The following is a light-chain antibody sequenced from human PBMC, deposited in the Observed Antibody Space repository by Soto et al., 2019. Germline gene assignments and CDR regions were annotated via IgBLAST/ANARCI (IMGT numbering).Light chain of an antibody. CDR2: SAS. CDR3: QQSYTTPWT. CDR1: QSISSY. V-gene: IGKV1-39*01. Sequence: DIQMTQSPSSLSASVGDRVTITCRASQSISSYLNWYHQKPGQAPKLLFYSASSLQSGVPSRFSGSGSGTDFTLTISSLQPEDFATYYCQQSYTTPWTFGQGTKVEIK. J-gene: IGKJ1*01.